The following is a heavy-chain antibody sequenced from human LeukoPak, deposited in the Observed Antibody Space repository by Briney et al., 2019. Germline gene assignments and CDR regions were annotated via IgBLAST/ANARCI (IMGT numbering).Heavy chain of an antibody. V-gene: IGHV1-2*02. CDR3: ATVVGARGGDYFDY. CDR2: MNPNSGGT. Sequence: ASVKVSGKASGYTFTGYYMHWVRQAPGQGLEWMGWMNPNSGGTNYAQKFQGRVTMTRDTSISTAYMELSRLRSDDTAVYYCATVVGARGGDYFDYWGQGTLVTVSS. J-gene: IGHJ4*02. CDR1: GYTFTGYY. D-gene: IGHD1-26*01.